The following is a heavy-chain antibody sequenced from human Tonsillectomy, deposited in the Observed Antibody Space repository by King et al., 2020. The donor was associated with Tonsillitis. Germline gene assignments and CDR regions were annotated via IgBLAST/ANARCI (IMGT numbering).Heavy chain of an antibody. V-gene: IGHV4-61*02. CDR2: IYTSGST. J-gene: IGHJ6*03. Sequence: QLQESGPGLVKPSQTLSLTCTVSGGSISSGSYYWSWIRQPAGTGLEWIGRIYTSGSTNCNPSLKSRVTMSVDTSKNQFSLKLSSVTAADTAVYYCARSWYYYDSSGYEDYYYMDVWGKGTTVTVSS. D-gene: IGHD3-22*01. CDR3: ARSWYYYDSSGYEDYYYMDV. CDR1: GGSISSGSYY.